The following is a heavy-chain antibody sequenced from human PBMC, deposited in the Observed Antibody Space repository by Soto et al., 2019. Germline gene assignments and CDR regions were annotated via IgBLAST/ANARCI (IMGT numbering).Heavy chain of an antibody. CDR3: ARDLRSSRAAAGPEPYYYYYGMDV. Sequence: SATLSLTCTVSGGSISSSSYYWGWIRQPPGKGLEWIGSIYYSGSTYYNPSLKSRVTISVDTSKNQFSLKLSSVTAADTAVYYCARDLRSSRAAAGPEPYYYYYGMDVWGQGTTVTVSS. CDR2: IYYSGST. J-gene: IGHJ6*02. CDR1: GGSISSSSYY. D-gene: IGHD6-13*01. V-gene: IGHV4-39*07.